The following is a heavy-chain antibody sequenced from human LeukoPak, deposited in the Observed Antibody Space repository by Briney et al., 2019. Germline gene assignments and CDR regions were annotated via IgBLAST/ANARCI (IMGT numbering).Heavy chain of an antibody. V-gene: IGHV3-23*01. J-gene: IGHJ5*02. CDR3: AKLRGPSSSSENNWFDP. CDR1: GFTFTSYG. CDR2: ISGSGDAT. D-gene: IGHD6-6*01. Sequence: GGSLRLSCVASGFTFTSYGMAWVRQAPGKRLEWVSGISGSGDATCYADSVKGRFTISRDNSKNTLYLQMNSLRVEEMAVYYCAKLRGPSSSSENNWFDPWGQGTLVTVSS.